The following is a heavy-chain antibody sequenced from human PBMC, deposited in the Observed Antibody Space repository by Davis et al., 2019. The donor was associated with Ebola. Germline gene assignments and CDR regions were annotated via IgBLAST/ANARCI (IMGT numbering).Heavy chain of an antibody. CDR1: GYNFTNYW. D-gene: IGHD3-22*01. CDR2: IYPGDSDT. CDR3: ARHPDYYDNGGYSAPPSYGMDV. J-gene: IGHJ6*02. V-gene: IGHV5-51*01. Sequence: GESLKISCKGSGYNFTNYWIGWVRQMPGKGLEWMGIIYPGDSDTRYSPSFQGQVTISADKSISTAYLQWSSLKASDTAMYYCARHPDYYDNGGYSAPPSYGMDVWGQGTTVTVSS.